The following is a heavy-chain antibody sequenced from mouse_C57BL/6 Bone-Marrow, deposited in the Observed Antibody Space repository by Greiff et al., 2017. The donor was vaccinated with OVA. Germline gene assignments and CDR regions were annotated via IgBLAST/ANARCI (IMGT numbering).Heavy chain of an antibody. Sequence: QVQLQQSGAELVRPGASVKLSCKASGYTFTDYYINWVKQRPGQGLEWIARIYPGSGNTYYNEKFKGKATLTAEKSSSTAYMQLSSLTSEDSAVYFCARSLWYYVSSGGFAYWGQGTLVTVSA. CDR1: GYTFTDYY. CDR3: ARSLWYYVSSGGFAY. CDR2: IYPGSGNT. D-gene: IGHD1-1*01. J-gene: IGHJ3*01. V-gene: IGHV1-76*01.